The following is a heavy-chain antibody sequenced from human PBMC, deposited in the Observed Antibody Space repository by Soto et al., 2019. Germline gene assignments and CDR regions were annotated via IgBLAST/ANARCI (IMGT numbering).Heavy chain of an antibody. J-gene: IGHJ4*02. CDR3: AAWAEGATEVH. CDR2: IWYDASKQ. CDR1: GFSFSVYG. D-gene: IGHD2-15*01. Sequence: GGSLRLSCETSGFSFSVYGMYWVRQAPGKGLEWVAVIWYDASKQFYAASVEGRFTISRDNSKAILYLQMNSLRAEDTAVYYCAAWAEGATEVHWGQGTLDTVSS. V-gene: IGHV3-33*01.